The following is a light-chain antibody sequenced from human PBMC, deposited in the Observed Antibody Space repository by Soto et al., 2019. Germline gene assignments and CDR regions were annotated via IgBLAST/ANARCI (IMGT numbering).Light chain of an antibody. J-gene: IGKJ1*01. CDR2: GAS. Sequence: ETVMTQSPVTLSVSPGERATLSCRAGQSFSSNLAWYQQKPGQAPRLLIYGASSRATGIPNRFSGSGSGTDFTLTISRLEPEDFAVYFCQQYDSSPWTFGQGTKVDIK. CDR3: QQYDSSPWT. CDR1: QSFSSN. V-gene: IGKV3-20*01.